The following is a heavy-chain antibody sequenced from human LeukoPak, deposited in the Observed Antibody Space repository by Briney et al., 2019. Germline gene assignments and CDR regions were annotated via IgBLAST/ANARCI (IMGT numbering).Heavy chain of an antibody. CDR2: LSSNGEIK. J-gene: IGHJ4*02. V-gene: IGHV3-64D*06. CDR3: VKTYSGTYYDF. Sequence: GGSLRLSCSASGFTITSYAMHWVRQAPGKGLEYVSALSSNGEIKFYADSVKGRFTISRDSSKNTLDLQMSSLRAEDTALYYCVKTYSGTYYDFWGQGTLVTVSS. CDR1: GFTITSYA. D-gene: IGHD1-26*01.